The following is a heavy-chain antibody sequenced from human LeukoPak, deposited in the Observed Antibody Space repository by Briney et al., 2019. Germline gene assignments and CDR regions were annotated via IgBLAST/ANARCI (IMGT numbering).Heavy chain of an antibody. V-gene: IGHV4-39*07. D-gene: IGHD4-17*01. Sequence: PSETLSLTCTVSGGPISSSNYYWVWIRQPPGKGLEWIGSIYYSGGATYNPSLKSRVTISVDKSKNQFSLKLSSVTAADTAVYYCARLTVTNWYFDLWGRGTLVTVSS. CDR3: ARLTVTNWYFDL. J-gene: IGHJ2*01. CDR2: IYYSGGA. CDR1: GGPISSSNYY.